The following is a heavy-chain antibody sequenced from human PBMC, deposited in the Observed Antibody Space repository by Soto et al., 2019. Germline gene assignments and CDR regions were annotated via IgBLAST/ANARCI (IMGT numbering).Heavy chain of an antibody. Sequence: SETLSLTCAVYGGSFSGYYWSWIRQPPGKGLEWIGEINHSGSTNYNPSLKSRVTISVDTSKNQFSLKLSSVTAADTAVYYCARAHGYSSGCLKSWGQGTPVTVSS. CDR2: INHSGST. V-gene: IGHV4-34*01. D-gene: IGHD6-19*01. J-gene: IGHJ4*02. CDR3: ARAHGYSSGCLKS. CDR1: GGSFSGYY.